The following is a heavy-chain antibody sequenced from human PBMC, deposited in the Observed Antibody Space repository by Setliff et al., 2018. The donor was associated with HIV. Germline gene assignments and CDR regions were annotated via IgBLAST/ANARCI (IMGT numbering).Heavy chain of an antibody. CDR1: GGTFSSFG. V-gene: IGHV1-69*13. D-gene: IGHD3-16*01. J-gene: IGHJ6*03. CDR2: ITPMFGTA. Sequence: AASVKVSCKASGGTFSSFGISWVRQAPGQGLEWMGGITPMFGTAKYAQKFQGRVTITADESTSTVYMEMSSLRSEDTAVYYCAASTEMVTFGYSYYYMDVWGKGTTVTV. CDR3: AASTEMVTFGYSYYYMDV.